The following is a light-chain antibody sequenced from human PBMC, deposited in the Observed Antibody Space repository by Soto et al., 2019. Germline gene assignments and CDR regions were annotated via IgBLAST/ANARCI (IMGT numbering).Light chain of an antibody. CDR1: TSDVGGFDY. J-gene: IGLJ1*01. CDR3: RSYPTSGTQV. V-gene: IGLV2-14*03. Sequence: QSVLTQPASVSGSPGQSITVSCTGTTSDVGGFDYVSWYQQHPGKAPKLMIFDVSNRPSGVSDRFSGSKSGNTASLTISGLQAEDEADYYCRSYPTSGTQVFGTGPKVTVL. CDR2: DVS.